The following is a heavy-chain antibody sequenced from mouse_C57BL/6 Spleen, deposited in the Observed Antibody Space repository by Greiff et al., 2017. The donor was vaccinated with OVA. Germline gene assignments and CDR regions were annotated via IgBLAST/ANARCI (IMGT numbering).Heavy chain of an antibody. CDR2: IYPGDGDT. CDR3: ARILRSYAMDY. Sequence: VQLQQSGAELVKPGASVKISCKASGYAFSSYWMNWVKQRPGKGLEWIGQIYPGDGDTNYNGKFKGKATLTADKSSSTAYMQLSSLTSKDSAVYFCARILRSYAMDYWGQGTSVTVSS. V-gene: IGHV1-80*01. J-gene: IGHJ4*01. CDR1: GYAFSSYW. D-gene: IGHD1-1*01.